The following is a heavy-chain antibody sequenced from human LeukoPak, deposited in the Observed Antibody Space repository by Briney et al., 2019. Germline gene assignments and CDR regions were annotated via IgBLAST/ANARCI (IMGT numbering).Heavy chain of an antibody. J-gene: IGHJ4*02. CDR2: IIPMFGAT. Sequence: ASVKVSCXASGGIFSSYGINWVRLAPGQGLEWMGRIIPMFGATNYAQKFQGRVTVTTDESTSTAYMELSSLRSEDTAVYYCARGSYSDYIFDYWGQGTLVTVSS. CDR3: ARGSYSDYIFDY. V-gene: IGHV1-69*05. CDR1: GGIFSSYG. D-gene: IGHD4-11*01.